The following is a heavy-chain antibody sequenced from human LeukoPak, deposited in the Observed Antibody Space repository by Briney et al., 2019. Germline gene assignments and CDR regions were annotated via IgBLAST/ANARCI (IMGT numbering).Heavy chain of an antibody. Sequence: PSETLSLTCAVYGGSFSGYCWSWVRQAPGKGLEWVSSISSSSSYIYYADSVKGRFTISRDNAKNSLYLQMNSLRAEDTAVYYCARDDFTMPWGQGTLVTVSS. CDR3: ARDDFTMP. D-gene: IGHD3-10*01. CDR2: ISSSSSYI. CDR1: GGSFSGYC. V-gene: IGHV3-21*01. J-gene: IGHJ5*02.